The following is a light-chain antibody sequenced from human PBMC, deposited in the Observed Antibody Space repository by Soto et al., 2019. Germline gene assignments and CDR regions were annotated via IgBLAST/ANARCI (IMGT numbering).Light chain of an antibody. J-gene: IGKJ1*01. V-gene: IGKV1-27*01. Sequence: DIQMTQSPSSLSASVGDRVTITCRASQVISNYLAWYQQKPGKVPKLLIYAASTLQSGVPFRFSGSGSGTDFPLTISSLQPEDVATYYCQQYNSAPWTFGQGTKVEIK. CDR1: QVISNY. CDR2: AAS. CDR3: QQYNSAPWT.